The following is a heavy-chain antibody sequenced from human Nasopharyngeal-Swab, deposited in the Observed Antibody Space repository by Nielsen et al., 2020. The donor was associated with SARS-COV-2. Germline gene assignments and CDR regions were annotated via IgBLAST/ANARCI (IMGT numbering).Heavy chain of an antibody. J-gene: IGHJ6*03. D-gene: IGHD2-2*01. CDR2: ISGSNGNV. CDR3: ARVASGVVPGPLGIGMWYSYYYMDV. V-gene: IGHV1-18*04. CDR1: DNTFFSYS. Sequence: ASVKVSCKASDNTFFSYSITWVRQAPGQGLEWMGRISGSNGNVKGAQNFQDRLTMTTDASTRTVYMELRRLRSDDTAVYYCARVASGVVPGPLGIGMWYSYYYMDVWGKGTTVTVSS.